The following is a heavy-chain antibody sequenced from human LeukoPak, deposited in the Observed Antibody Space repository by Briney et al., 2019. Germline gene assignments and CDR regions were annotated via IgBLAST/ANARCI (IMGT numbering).Heavy chain of an antibody. D-gene: IGHD2-21*01. V-gene: IGHV3-23*01. CDR2: ISGSGGST. J-gene: IGHJ4*02. CDR3: AKDRSGYCGGDCSIIY. Sequence: GRSLRLSCAASGFTFSSYAMSWVRQAPGKGLEWVSAISGSGGSTYYADSVKGRFTISRDNSKNTLYLQMNSLRAEDTAVYYCAKDRSGYCGGDCSIIYWGQGTLVTVSS. CDR1: GFTFSSYA.